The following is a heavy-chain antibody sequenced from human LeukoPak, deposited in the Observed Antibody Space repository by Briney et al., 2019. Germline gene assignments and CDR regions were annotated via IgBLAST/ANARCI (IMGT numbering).Heavy chain of an antibody. V-gene: IGHV3-74*01. CDR1: GFAFSSSW. CDR3: ARAMISGSEY. CDR2: INPDASIT. J-gene: IGHJ4*02. D-gene: IGHD3-22*01. Sequence: GGSLRLSCAASGFAFSSSWMHWVRQAPGKGLVWVSRINPDASITTYADSVRGRFTIPRDNAKNMVYPQMNSLRAEDTAVYYCARAMISGSEYWGQGTLVTVSS.